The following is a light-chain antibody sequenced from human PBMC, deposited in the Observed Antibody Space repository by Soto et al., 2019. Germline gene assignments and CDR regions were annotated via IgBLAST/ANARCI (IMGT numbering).Light chain of an antibody. CDR1: QSVSRY. V-gene: IGKV3-11*01. CDR2: EAS. Sequence: EIVLTQSGAPLSLSRRERSTLSSRASQSVSRYLAWYQQKPGQAPRILXYEASNRATGIPARFSGSGSGTDFALTISTLETEDFAVYYCQQRSHWPPITVGQGTKVDIK. J-gene: IGKJ1*01. CDR3: QQRSHWPPIT.